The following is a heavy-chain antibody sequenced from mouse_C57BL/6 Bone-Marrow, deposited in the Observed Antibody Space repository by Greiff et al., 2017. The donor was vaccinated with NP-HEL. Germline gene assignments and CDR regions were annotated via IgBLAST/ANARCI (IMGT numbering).Heavy chain of an antibody. CDR3: AREAYSNYDAMDY. V-gene: IGHV1-59*01. CDR1: GYTFTSYW. Sequence: VQLQQSGAELVRPGTSVKLSCKASGYTFTSYWMHWVKQRPGQGLEWIGVIDPSDSYTNYNQKFKGKATLTVDTSSSTAYMQLSSLTSEDSAVYYCAREAYSNYDAMDYWGQGTSVTVSS. D-gene: IGHD2-5*01. J-gene: IGHJ4*01. CDR2: IDPSDSYT.